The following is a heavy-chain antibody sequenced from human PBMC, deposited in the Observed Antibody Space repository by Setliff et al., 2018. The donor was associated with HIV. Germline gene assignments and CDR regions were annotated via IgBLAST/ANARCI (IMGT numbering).Heavy chain of an antibody. V-gene: IGHV4-4*08. D-gene: IGHD3-16*01. CDR1: GGSISSYY. J-gene: IGHJ1*01. Sequence: PWETLSLTCTVSGGSISSYYWSWIRQPPGKGLEWIGYIYTSGDTNYNPSLKSRVTISADMSKNQFSLKPSSVTAADTAVYYCARGGFTGATTHFQHWGRGTLVTVSS. CDR2: IYTSGDT. CDR3: ARGGFTGATTHFQH.